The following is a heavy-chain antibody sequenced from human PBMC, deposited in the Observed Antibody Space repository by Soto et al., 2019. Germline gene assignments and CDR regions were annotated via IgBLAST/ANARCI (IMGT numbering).Heavy chain of an antibody. CDR1: GFTFSSYA. V-gene: IGHV3-23*01. D-gene: IGHD2-15*01. Sequence: PGGSLTLSCAASGFTFSSYAMSWVHQAPGKGLEWVSAISGSGGSTYYADSVKGRLTISRDNSKNALYMEMNSLRAEDSTVYYCARGGFGIPDDDLRDCSGGSCLGTFDSWDQETMVTVS. CDR2: ISGSGGST. CDR3: ARGGFGIPDDDLRDCSGGSCLGTFDS. J-gene: IGHJ3*02.